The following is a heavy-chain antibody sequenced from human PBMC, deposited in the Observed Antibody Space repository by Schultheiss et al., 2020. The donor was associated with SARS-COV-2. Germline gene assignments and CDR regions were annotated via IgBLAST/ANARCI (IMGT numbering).Heavy chain of an antibody. V-gene: IGHV3-23*01. D-gene: IGHD6-19*01. CDR3: AKTYSRGWGAFDN. CDR2: ISGRDFST. Sequence: GGSLRLSCAASGFTFSSYEMNWVRQAPGKGLEWVSGISGRDFSTDYTDSVKGRFTISRDNSRNTVYLQMNSLSAEDTAVYYCAKTYSRGWGAFDNWGQGTLVTVSS. J-gene: IGHJ4*02. CDR1: GFTFSSYE.